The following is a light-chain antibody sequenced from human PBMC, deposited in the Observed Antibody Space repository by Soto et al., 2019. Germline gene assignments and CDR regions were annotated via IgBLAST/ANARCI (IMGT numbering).Light chain of an antibody. CDR2: GAS. CDR1: HTVGSSF. V-gene: IGKV3-20*01. Sequence: EIVLTQSPGTLSLSPGERATLSCRASHTVGSSFLAWFQHKPGQAPRLLIYGASTRATGIPDRFSGSGSGTDFPLTISRLEPEDFAVYYCHQYGSSQTFGQGTKVDIK. J-gene: IGKJ1*01. CDR3: HQYGSSQT.